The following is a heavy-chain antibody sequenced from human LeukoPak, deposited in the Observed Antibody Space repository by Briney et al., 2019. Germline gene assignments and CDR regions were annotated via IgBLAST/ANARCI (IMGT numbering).Heavy chain of an antibody. J-gene: IGHJ6*02. CDR1: GDSISSSRYY. CDR3: ARLELSGSPYYYYGMDV. CDR2: IYYTGST. Sequence: PSETLALTCTVSGDSISSSRYYWGWIRQSPGKGLGWIGIIYYTGSTHYNPSLKSRVTISVDTSKNQFSLKLNSVTAADTATYYCARLELSGSPYYYYGMDVWGQGTTVTVS. V-gene: IGHV4-39*07. D-gene: IGHD1-26*01.